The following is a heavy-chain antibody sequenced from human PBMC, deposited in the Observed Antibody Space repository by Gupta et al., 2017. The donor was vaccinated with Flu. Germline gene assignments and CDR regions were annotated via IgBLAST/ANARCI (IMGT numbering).Heavy chain of an antibody. J-gene: IGHJ6*02. D-gene: IGHD2-15*01. V-gene: IGHV4-34*01. Sequence: QVQLQQWGAGLLKPSETLSLTCAVYGGSFSGYYWSWIRPPPGKGLEWIGEINHSGSTNYNPSLKSRVTISVDTSKNQFSLKLSSVTAADTAVYYCAGGRGRCSGGSCYSRYYYYYGMDVWGQGTTVTVSS. CDR3: AGGRGRCSGGSCYSRYYYYYGMDV. CDR2: INHSGST. CDR1: GGSFSGYY.